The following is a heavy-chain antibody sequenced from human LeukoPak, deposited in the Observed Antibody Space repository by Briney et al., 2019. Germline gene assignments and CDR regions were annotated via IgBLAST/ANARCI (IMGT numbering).Heavy chain of an antibody. CDR2: IYHSGST. J-gene: IGHJ4*02. Sequence: PSETLSLTCAVSGYSISSGYYWGWIRQPPGKGLEWIGSIYHSGSTYYNPSLKSRVTISVDTSKNQFSLKLSSVTAADTAVYYCARDVYYYDSSGYHPDYWGQGTLVTVSS. D-gene: IGHD3-22*01. CDR3: ARDVYYYDSSGYHPDY. CDR1: GYSISSGYY. V-gene: IGHV4-38-2*02.